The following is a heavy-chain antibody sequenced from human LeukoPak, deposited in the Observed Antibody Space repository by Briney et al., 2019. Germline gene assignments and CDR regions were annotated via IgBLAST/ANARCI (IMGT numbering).Heavy chain of an antibody. CDR2: INSDGSST. D-gene: IGHD6-19*01. CDR3: ARGATAVAGFTYFDY. V-gene: IGHV3-74*01. Sequence: GGSLRLSCAASGFTFSSYWMHWVRQAPGKGLVWVSRINSDGSSTSYADSVKGRFTISRDNAKNTLYLQMNSLRAEDTAAYYCARGATAVAGFTYFDYWGQGTLVTVSS. J-gene: IGHJ4*02. CDR1: GFTFSSYW.